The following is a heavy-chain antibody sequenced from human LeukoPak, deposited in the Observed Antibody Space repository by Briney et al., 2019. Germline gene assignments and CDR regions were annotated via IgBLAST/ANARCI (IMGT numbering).Heavy chain of an antibody. Sequence: GGSLRLSCAASGFTFSSYEMNWVRQAPGKGLEWVSYISSSDSTIYYADSVKGRFTISRDNAKNPLYLQMSSLRAEDTAAYYCARVVRIPAAGPSFDYWGQGTLVTVSS. CDR2: ISSSDSTI. CDR1: GFTFSSYE. J-gene: IGHJ4*02. CDR3: ARVVRIPAAGPSFDY. V-gene: IGHV3-48*03. D-gene: IGHD6-13*01.